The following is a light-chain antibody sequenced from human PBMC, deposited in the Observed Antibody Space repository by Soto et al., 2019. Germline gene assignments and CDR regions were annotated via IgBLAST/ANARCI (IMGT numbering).Light chain of an antibody. V-gene: IGKV3-20*01. CDR3: QHYHGGNPIA. Sequence: EIVLTQSPDTLSLSPGESATLSCRASQSVSARLAWYKHKPGQPPRLLISDVFNRASGVAERFSGSGSETDSTLIIRRLEPEDSALYDCQHYHGGNPIAFGQGTRLEI. CDR2: DVF. CDR1: QSVSAR. J-gene: IGKJ5*01.